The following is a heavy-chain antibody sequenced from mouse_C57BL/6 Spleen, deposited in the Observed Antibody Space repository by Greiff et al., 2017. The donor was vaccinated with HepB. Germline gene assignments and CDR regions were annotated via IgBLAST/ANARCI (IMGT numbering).Heavy chain of an antibody. J-gene: IGHJ4*01. D-gene: IGHD2-5*01. Sequence: VQLQQSGAELVKPGASVKISCKASGYAFSSYWMNWVKQRPGKGLEWIGQIYPGDGDTNYNGKFKGKATLTADKSSSTAYMQLSSLTSEDSAVYFCARENSNYDHYYAMDYWGQGTSVTVSS. CDR2: IYPGDGDT. CDR1: GYAFSSYW. V-gene: IGHV1-80*01. CDR3: ARENSNYDHYYAMDY.